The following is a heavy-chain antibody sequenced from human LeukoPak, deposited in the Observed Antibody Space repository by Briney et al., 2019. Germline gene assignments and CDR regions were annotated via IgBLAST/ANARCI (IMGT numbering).Heavy chain of an antibody. CDR3: ARERGGAVAGTFDY. D-gene: IGHD6-19*01. CDR1: GGTFSSYA. CDR2: IIPILGIA. V-gene: IGHV1-69*04. J-gene: IGHJ4*02. Sequence: GASVKVSCKASGGTFSSYAISWVRQAPGQGLECMGRIIPILGIANYAQNFQARVTITADKSTSTAYMELSSLRSEDTAVYSCARERGGAVAGTFDYWGQGTLVTVSS.